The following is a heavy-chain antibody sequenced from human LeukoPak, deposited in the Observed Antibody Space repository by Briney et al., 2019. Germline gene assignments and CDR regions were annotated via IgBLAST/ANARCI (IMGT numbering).Heavy chain of an antibody. Sequence: SETLSLTCTVSGGSISSYYWSWLRQPAGKGLEWIGRIYTSGSTSYNPSLKSRVTMSVDTSKNQFSLKLSSVTAADTAVYYCARTIGLRVYADMLNWFDPSGQGTLVTVSS. V-gene: IGHV4-4*07. CDR2: IYTSGST. D-gene: IGHD2-8*01. CDR1: GGSISSYY. CDR3: ARTIGLRVYADMLNWFDP. J-gene: IGHJ5*02.